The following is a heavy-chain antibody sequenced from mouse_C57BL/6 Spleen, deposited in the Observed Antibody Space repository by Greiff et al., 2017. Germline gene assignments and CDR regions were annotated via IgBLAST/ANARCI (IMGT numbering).Heavy chain of an antibody. D-gene: IGHD1-1*01. CDR3: ARDYYGSSYPFAY. CDR2: INPSTGGT. CDR1: GYSFTGYY. J-gene: IGHJ3*01. Sequence: VQLQQSGPELVKPGASVKISCKASGYSFTGYYMNWVKQSPEKSLEWIGEINPSTGGTTYNQKFKAKATLTVDKSSSTAYMQLKSLTSEDSAVYYCARDYYGSSYPFAYWGQGTLGTVSA. V-gene: IGHV1-42*01.